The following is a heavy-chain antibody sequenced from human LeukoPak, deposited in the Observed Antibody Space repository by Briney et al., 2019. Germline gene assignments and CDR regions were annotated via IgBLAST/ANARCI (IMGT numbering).Heavy chain of an antibody. J-gene: IGHJ4*02. V-gene: IGHV1-69*05. D-gene: IGHD2-8*01. Sequence: GASVKVSCEASGGTFSSYAISWVRQAPGQGLEWMGRIIPIFGTANYAQKFQGRVTITTDESTSTAYMELSSLRSEDTAVYYCASGTVLMVYAISYWGQGTPVTVSS. CDR1: GGTFSSYA. CDR2: IIPIFGTA. CDR3: ASGTVLMVYAISY.